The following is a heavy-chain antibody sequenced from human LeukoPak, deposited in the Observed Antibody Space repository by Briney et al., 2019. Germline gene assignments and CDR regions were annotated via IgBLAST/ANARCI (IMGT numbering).Heavy chain of an antibody. CDR3: ARGDDRTNGVCVFVDY. CDR1: GGSISSYY. D-gene: IGHD2-8*01. V-gene: IGHV4-59*01. CDR2: IYYSGST. Sequence: SETLSLTCTVSGGSISSYYWSWIRQPPGKGLEWIGYIYYSGSTNYNPSLKSRVTISVDTSKNQFSLKLSSVTAADTAVYYCARGDDRTNGVCVFVDYWGQGTLVTVSS. J-gene: IGHJ4*02.